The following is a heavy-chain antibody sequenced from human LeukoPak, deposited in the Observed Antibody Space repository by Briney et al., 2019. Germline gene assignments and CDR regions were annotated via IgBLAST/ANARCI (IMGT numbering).Heavy chain of an antibody. CDR2: ISAYNGNT. CDR3: ARGGGQILRYFDWLSDDAFDI. J-gene: IGHJ3*02. Sequence: ASVKVSCKASGYTFTSYGISWVRQAPGQGLEWMGRISAYNGNTNYAQKLQGRVTMTTDTSTSTAYMELRSLRSDDTAVYYCARGGGQILRYFDWLSDDAFDIWGQGTMVTVSS. CDR1: GYTFTSYG. D-gene: IGHD3-9*01. V-gene: IGHV1-18*01.